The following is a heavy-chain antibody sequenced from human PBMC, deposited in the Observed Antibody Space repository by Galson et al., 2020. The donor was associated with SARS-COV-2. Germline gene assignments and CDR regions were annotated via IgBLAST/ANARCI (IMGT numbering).Heavy chain of an antibody. CDR3: ASSSIAAAGTHLGY. CDR1: GGSISSYY. V-gene: IGHV4-4*07. CDR2: IYTSGST. J-gene: IGHJ4*02. Sequence: SKTLSLTCTVSGGSISSYYWSWIRQPAGKGLEWIGRIYTSGSTNYNPSLKSRVTMSVDTSKNQFSLKLSSVTAADTAVYYCASSSIAAAGTHLGYWGQGTLVTVSA. D-gene: IGHD6-13*01.